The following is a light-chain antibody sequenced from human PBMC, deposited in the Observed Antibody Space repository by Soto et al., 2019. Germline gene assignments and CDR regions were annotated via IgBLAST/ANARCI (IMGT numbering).Light chain of an antibody. CDR2: GAS. V-gene: IGKV3-20*01. CDR1: QKISSRY. CDR3: QQYGGTPPIT. Sequence: EIVMTQSPATLSVSPGERATLSCRASQKISSRYLAWYLQKPGQAPRFLIYGASSRATGIPDRFSGSGSGTDFTLTISRLEPEDFAVYYCQQYGGTPPITFGQGTRLVIK. J-gene: IGKJ5*01.